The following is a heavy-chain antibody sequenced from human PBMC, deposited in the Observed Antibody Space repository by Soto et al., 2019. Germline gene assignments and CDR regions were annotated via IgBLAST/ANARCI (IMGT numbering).Heavy chain of an antibody. V-gene: IGHV4-30-2*01. CDR1: GGSISSGGYS. D-gene: IGHD5-18*01. J-gene: IGHJ1*01. CDR3: ASMDSYGYFQH. Sequence: QLQLQESGSGLVKPSQTLSLTCAVSGGSISSGGYSWSWIRQPPGKGLEWIGYIYHSGSTYYNPSLKSRVNISVDRSKNQFSLKLSSVTAADTAVYYCASMDSYGYFQHWGQGTLVTVSS. CDR2: IYHSGST.